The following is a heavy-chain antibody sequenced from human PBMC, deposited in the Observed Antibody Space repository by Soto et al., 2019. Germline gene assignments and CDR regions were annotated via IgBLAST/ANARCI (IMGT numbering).Heavy chain of an antibody. CDR1: GFTFSDYY. V-gene: IGHV3-11*01. CDR3: ARGPSNSWYYMYG. J-gene: IGHJ6*03. D-gene: IGHD6-13*01. Sequence: QVQLVESGGGLVKPGGSLRLSCAASGFTFSDYYMSWIRQAPGKGLEWVSYISSSTSTISYADSVKGRFTISPDNTKNELPLQMNSLRAEDTAVYYCARGPSNSWYYMYGWCKGTTVTVSS. CDR2: ISSSTSTI.